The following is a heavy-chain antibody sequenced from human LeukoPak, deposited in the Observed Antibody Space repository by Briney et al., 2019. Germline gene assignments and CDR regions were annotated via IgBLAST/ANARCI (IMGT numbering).Heavy chain of an antibody. CDR1: GFTFSSYW. CDR2: INHNGNVN. CDR3: ARGGGLDV. V-gene: IGHV3-7*03. J-gene: IGHJ6*02. Sequence: GGSLRLSCAASGFTFSSYWMNWARQAPGKGLEWVASINHNGNVNYYVDSVKGRFTISRDNATNSLYLQMSNLRAEDTAVYFCARGGGLDVWGQGATVIVSS. D-gene: IGHD3-16*01.